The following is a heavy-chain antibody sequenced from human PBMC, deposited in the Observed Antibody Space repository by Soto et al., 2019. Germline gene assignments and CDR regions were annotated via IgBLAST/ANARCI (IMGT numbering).Heavy chain of an antibody. CDR3: ARELGLYSSSSGSGMDV. D-gene: IGHD6-6*01. V-gene: IGHV1-69*13. CDR2: IIPIFGTA. CDR1: GGTFSSDA. Sequence: SVKGSCKASGGTFSSDAISWVRQSPGQGLAWMGGIIPIFGTANYAQKFQGRVTITADESTRTAYMELSSLRSEDTAVYYCARELGLYSSSSGSGMDVWGQGTTVTGSS. J-gene: IGHJ6*02.